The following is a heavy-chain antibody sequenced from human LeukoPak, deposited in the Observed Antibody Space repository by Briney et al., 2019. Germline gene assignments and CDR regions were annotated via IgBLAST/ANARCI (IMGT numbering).Heavy chain of an antibody. CDR3: ARDGGRYDRDH. CDR2: IKRDGSDK. D-gene: IGHD3-22*01. CDR1: GFTFSTYW. J-gene: IGHJ4*02. Sequence: HPGGSLRLSCAASGFTFSTYWMSWIRQAPGKGLEWVANIKRDGSDKYYVDSVKGRFTISRDNAKNSLYLQMNNLRVEDTAVYYCARDGGRYDRDHWGQGTLVTVSS. V-gene: IGHV3-7*01.